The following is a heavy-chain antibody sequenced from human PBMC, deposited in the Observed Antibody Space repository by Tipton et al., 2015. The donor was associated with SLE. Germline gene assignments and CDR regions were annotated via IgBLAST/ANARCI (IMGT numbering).Heavy chain of an antibody. CDR3: ARSSVATTFDF. Sequence: TLSLTCTVSGGSISGYYWSWIRQPAGKGLDWIGRIYTGANANYKPSLKSRVTMSADTSKNQFSLQLSSVTAADTAIYYCARSSVATTFDFWGQGTLVTVSS. CDR2: IYTGANA. V-gene: IGHV4-4*07. CDR1: GGSISGYY. D-gene: IGHD5-12*01. J-gene: IGHJ4*02.